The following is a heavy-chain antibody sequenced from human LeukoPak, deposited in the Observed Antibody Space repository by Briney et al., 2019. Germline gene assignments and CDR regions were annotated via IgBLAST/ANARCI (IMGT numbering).Heavy chain of an antibody. CDR2: ISGSGGRT. J-gene: IGHJ4*02. CDR3: AKSEDSPIWFGELKRDY. CDR1: GFTFSSYA. V-gene: IGHV3-23*01. Sequence: GGSLRLSCAASGFTFSSYAMSWVRQAPGKGLEWVSAISGSGGRTYYADSVKGRFTISRDNSKNTLYLQMNSLRAEDTAVYYCAKSEDSPIWFGELKRDYWGQGTLVTVSS. D-gene: IGHD3-10*01.